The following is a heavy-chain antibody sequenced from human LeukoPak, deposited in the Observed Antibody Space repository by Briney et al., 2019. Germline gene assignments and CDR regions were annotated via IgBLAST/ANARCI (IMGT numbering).Heavy chain of an antibody. Sequence: GGSLRLSCAASGFPFSGYAMSWVRQAPGKGLEWVSALSASGAVSYYADSVKGRFTISRDTSKNTLYLQMNSLRAEDTAVYYCVKNWGSGNYHNTYYLGYWGQGTLVTVSS. D-gene: IGHD3-10*01. CDR1: GFPFSGYA. CDR3: VKNWGSGNYHNTYYLGY. J-gene: IGHJ4*02. CDR2: LSASGAVS. V-gene: IGHV3-23*01.